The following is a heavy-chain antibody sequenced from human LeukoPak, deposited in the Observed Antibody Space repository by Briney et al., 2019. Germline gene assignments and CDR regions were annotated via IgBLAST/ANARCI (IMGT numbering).Heavy chain of an antibody. CDR2: ISSSSSYI. CDR1: VLTFSSYS. CDR3: ASLAYCSSTSCYGMDV. D-gene: IGHD2-2*01. Sequence: PWGALRLSCAASVLTFSSYSMNWVRQAPGKGLEWVSSISSSSSYIYYADSVKGRFTISRDNAKNSLYLQMNSLRAEDTAVYYCASLAYCSSTSCYGMDVWGQGTTVTVSS. J-gene: IGHJ6*02. V-gene: IGHV3-21*01.